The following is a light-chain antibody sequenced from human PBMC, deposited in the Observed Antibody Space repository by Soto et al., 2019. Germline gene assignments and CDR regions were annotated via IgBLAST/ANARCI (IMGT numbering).Light chain of an antibody. CDR2: EDN. J-gene: IGLJ2*01. CDR1: GGSIASNY. V-gene: IGLV6-57*04. Sequence: NFMLTQPHSVSESPGKTVTISCTRSGGSIASNYVQWYQQRPGSAPTTVIYEDNQRPSGVPDRFSGSIDSSSNSASLTISGLKTEDEADYYCQSYDSSNPVVFGGGTKVTVL. CDR3: QSYDSSNPVV.